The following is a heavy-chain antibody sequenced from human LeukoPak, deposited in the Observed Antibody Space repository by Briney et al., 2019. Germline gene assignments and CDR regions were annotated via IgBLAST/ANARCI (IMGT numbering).Heavy chain of an antibody. J-gene: IGHJ4*02. CDR2: ISGRSSTI. CDR1: AFTFSDHR. D-gene: IGHD1-26*01. CDR3: ARDRLTSGSYLFDY. Sequence: GGSLRLSCAASAFTFSDHRMNLVGQAPGKGLEWISYISGRSSTIYYADSVRGRFTISRDNAKNSMYLQMNSLRAEDTAVYYCARDRLTSGSYLFDYWGQGTLVTVSS. V-gene: IGHV3-48*01.